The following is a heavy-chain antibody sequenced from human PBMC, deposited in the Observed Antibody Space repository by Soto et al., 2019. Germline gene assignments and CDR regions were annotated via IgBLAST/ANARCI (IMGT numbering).Heavy chain of an antibody. D-gene: IGHD1-1*01. V-gene: IGHV1-18*01. J-gene: IGHJ4*02. CDR2: ISAYNGNT. CDR3: ARDIGLERRGDYFDY. CDR1: GYTFTSYG. Sequence: QVQLVQSGAEGKKPGASVKVSCKASGYTFTSYGISWVRQAPGQGLEWMGWISAYNGNTNYAQKLQGRVTMTTDTSTSTAYMELRSRRSDDTAVYYCARDIGLERRGDYFDYWGQGTLVTVSS.